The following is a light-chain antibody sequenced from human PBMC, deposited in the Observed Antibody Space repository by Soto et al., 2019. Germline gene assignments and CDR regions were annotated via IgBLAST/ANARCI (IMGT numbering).Light chain of an antibody. CDR1: QSISNF. V-gene: IGKV3-11*01. J-gene: IGKJ4*01. Sequence: EIVLTQSPATLSLSPGDSATLSCRASQSISNFLAWYQQKPGQAPRLLIYDASHRVTGVPGRFSGSGSGTDFTLTISSLAPDDFAVYHCQQRTTGTFGGGTKVEI. CDR2: DAS. CDR3: QQRTTGT.